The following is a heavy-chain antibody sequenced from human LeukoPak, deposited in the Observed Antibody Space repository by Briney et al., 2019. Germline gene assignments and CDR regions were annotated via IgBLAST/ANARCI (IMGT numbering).Heavy chain of an antibody. CDR1: GYTFTSYA. D-gene: IGHD3-10*01. CDR2: INTNTGNP. Sequence: GASVKVSCKASGYTFTSYAMNWVRQAPGQGLEWMGWINTNTGNPTYAQGFTGRFVFSLDTSVSTAYLQISSLKAEDTAVYYCARVSTMVRGVIIRNMDVWGKGTTVTVSS. CDR3: ARVSTMVRGVIIRNMDV. V-gene: IGHV7-4-1*02. J-gene: IGHJ6*03.